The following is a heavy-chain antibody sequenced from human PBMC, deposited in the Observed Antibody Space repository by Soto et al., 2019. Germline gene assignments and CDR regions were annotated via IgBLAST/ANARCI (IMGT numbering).Heavy chain of an antibody. D-gene: IGHD3-3*01. CDR2: IVVGSGNT. Sequence: GASVKVSCKASGFTFTSSAVQWVRQARGQRLEWIGWIVVGSGNTNYAQKFQERVTITRDMSTSTAYMELSSLRSEDTAVYYCAADPYYDFWSGPGWFDPWGQGTLVTVSS. V-gene: IGHV1-58*01. CDR3: AADPYYDFWSGPGWFDP. J-gene: IGHJ5*02. CDR1: GFTFTSSA.